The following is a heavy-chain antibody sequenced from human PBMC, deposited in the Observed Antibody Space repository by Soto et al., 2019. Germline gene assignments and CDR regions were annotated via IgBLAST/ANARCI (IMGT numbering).Heavy chain of an antibody. CDR2: INAGNGNT. V-gene: IGHV1-3*01. Sequence: QVQLVQSGAEVKKPGASVKVSCKASGYTFTSYAMHWVRQAPGQRLEWMGWINAGNGNTKYSQKFQGRVTITRDTSASTAYMEPSSLRSEDTAVYYCARDFSWFGELMASDYWGQGTLVTVSS. J-gene: IGHJ4*02. D-gene: IGHD3-10*01. CDR1: GYTFTSYA. CDR3: ARDFSWFGELMASDY.